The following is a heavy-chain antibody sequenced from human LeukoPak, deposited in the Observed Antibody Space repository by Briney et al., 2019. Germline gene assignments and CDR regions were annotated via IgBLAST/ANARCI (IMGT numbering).Heavy chain of an antibody. CDR2: ISSGSKYI. D-gene: IGHD5-18*01. Sequence: GGSLRLSCAVSGITVSNYGMSWVRQAPGKGLEWVSSISSGSKYIYNADSVKGRFTISRDNAKNSLYLQMNSLRAEDTAVYYCARALSYSYGSMDFWGQGTLVIVSS. J-gene: IGHJ4*02. V-gene: IGHV3-21*01. CDR3: ARALSYSYGSMDF. CDR1: GITVSNYG.